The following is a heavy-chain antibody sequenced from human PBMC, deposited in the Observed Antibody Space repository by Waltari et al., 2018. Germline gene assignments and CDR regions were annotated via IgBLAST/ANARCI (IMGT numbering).Heavy chain of an antibody. CDR3: ARGNPYTSGWSDTGSALDD. Sequence: QVHLVESGGGVVQPGGSLRLSCAASGFAFSSFGIHWVRQAPGKGLKWVAFIRYDGSSKYHAESVKGRFTISRDNSENTLYLQMNSLRPEDTAVYYCARGNPYTSGWSDTGSALDDWGQGTLVTVSS. CDR1: GFAFSSFG. J-gene: IGHJ4*02. D-gene: IGHD6-19*01. CDR2: IRYDGSSK. V-gene: IGHV3-30*02.